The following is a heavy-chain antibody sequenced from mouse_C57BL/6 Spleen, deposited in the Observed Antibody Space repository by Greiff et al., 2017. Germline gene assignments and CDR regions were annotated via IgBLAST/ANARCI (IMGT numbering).Heavy chain of an antibody. CDR2: IWRGGST. CDR3: AKMGTTVVARYFGV. J-gene: IGHJ1*03. V-gene: IGHV2-5*01. CDR1: GFSLTSYG. Sequence: VKLVESGPGLVQPSQSLSITCTVSGFSLTSYGVHWVRQSPGKGLEWLGVIWRGGSTDYNAAFMSRLSITKDNSKSQVFFKMNSLQADDTAIYYCAKMGTTVVARYFGVWGTVATVTVSS. D-gene: IGHD1-1*01.